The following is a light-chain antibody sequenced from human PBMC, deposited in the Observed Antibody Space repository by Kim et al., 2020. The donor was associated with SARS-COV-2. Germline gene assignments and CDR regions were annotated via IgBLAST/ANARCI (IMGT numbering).Light chain of an antibody. CDR3: CSYARVAAYV. CDR2: DVS. Sequence: QSALTQPASVSGSPGQSITISCTGTNNDVGDYDYVSWYQQYPGKAPKLIIFDVSNRPSGVSGRFSGSKSGNTASLTISGLQEEDEADYYCCSYARVAAYVFGTGTKVTVL. V-gene: IGLV2-14*03. J-gene: IGLJ1*01. CDR1: NNDVGDYDY.